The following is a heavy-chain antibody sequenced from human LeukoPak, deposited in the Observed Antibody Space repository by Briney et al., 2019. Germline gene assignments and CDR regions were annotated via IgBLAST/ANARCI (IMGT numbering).Heavy chain of an antibody. Sequence: PSATLSLTCTLSGVPISSSTYYWGWIRQPPGKGLEWIASLYYGANTFYSPSLKSRVTISVDTSKNQFSLELSSVTAADTAVYYCTRHQTKNYGPGSPFDPWGQGTLVSVSS. CDR3: TRHQTKNYGPGSPFDP. J-gene: IGHJ5*02. D-gene: IGHD3-10*01. CDR1: GVPISSSTYY. V-gene: IGHV4-39*01. CDR2: LYYGANT.